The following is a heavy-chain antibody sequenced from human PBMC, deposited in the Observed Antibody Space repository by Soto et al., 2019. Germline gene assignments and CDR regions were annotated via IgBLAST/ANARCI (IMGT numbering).Heavy chain of an antibody. J-gene: IGHJ4*02. CDR1: GGSFSGYY. CDR3: ARGGFYIYSGYDSRAIFLDY. Sequence: QVQLQQWGAGLLKPSETLSLTCAVYGGSFSGYYWSWIRQPPGKGLEWIGEINHSGSTNYNPSLKSRVTISVDTSKNQFSLKLSSVTAADTAVYYCARGGFYIYSGYDSRAIFLDYWGQGTLVTVSS. V-gene: IGHV4-34*01. CDR2: INHSGST. D-gene: IGHD5-12*01.